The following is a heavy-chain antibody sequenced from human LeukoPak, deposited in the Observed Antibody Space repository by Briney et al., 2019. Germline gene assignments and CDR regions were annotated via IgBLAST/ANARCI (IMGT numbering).Heavy chain of an antibody. Sequence: GGSLRLSCAASGFTFSSYAMHWVRQAPGKGLECVSAISSNGGSTYYAHSVKGRFTISRDNSKNTLYLQMGSLRAEDMAVYYCARDRYSSGWYRGYYYYYGMDVWGQGTTVTVSS. CDR2: ISSNGGST. V-gene: IGHV3-64*01. CDR1: GFTFSSYA. CDR3: ARDRYSSGWYRGYYYYYGMDV. D-gene: IGHD6-19*01. J-gene: IGHJ6*02.